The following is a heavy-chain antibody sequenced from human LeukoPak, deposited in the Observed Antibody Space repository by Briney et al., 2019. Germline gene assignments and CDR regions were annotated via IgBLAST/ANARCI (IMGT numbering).Heavy chain of an antibody. CDR3: AKDAIPPHYYSFAFGFDT. J-gene: IGHJ3*02. Sequence: GGSLRLSCAASGFTFSSYAMSWVRQAPGKGLEWVSAISGSGGSTYYADSVKGRFTISRDNSKNTLYLQMNSLRAEDTAVYYCAKDAIPPHYYSFAFGFDTWGQGTMVTVSS. D-gene: IGHD3-10*01. V-gene: IGHV3-23*01. CDR2: ISGSGGST. CDR1: GFTFSSYA.